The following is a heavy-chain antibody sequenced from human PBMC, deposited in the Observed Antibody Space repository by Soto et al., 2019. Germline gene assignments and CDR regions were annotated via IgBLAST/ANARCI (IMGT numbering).Heavy chain of an antibody. J-gene: IGHJ6*03. D-gene: IGHD4-4*01. Sequence: DVQLVESGGGLVQPGRSLRLSCAASGFTFDDYAMHWVRQAPGKGLEWVSGISWNSGSIGYADSVKGRFTISRDNAKNYLYLQMNSLRAEDTALYYCAKDTSNYYYYMDVWGKGTTVTVSS. CDR3: AKDTSNYYYYMDV. CDR1: GFTFDDYA. V-gene: IGHV3-9*01. CDR2: ISWNSGSI.